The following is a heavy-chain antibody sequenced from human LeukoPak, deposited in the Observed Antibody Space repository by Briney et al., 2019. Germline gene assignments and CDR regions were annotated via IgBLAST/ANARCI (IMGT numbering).Heavy chain of an antibody. V-gene: IGHV4-34*01. D-gene: IGHD3-22*01. CDR3: ARARRITMIPSPPRDY. CDR2: INHSGST. Sequence: SETLSLTCAVYGGSFSGYYWSWIRQPPGKGLEWIGEINHSGSTNYNPSLKSRVTISVDTSKNQFSLKLSSVTAADTAVYYCARARRITMIPSPPRDYWGQGTLVTVSS. CDR1: GGSFSGYY. J-gene: IGHJ4*02.